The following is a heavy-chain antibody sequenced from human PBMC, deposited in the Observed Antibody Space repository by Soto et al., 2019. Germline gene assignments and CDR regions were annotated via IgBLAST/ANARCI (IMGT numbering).Heavy chain of an antibody. J-gene: IGHJ6*02. D-gene: IGHD2-2*01. CDR3: ARGRKGRYCSSTRCFRGCYYYSGMDV. CDR2: INHSGST. V-gene: IGHV4-34*01. CDR1: GGSFSGYY. Sequence: SETLSLTCAVYGGSFSGYYWSWIRQPPGKGLEWIGEINHSGSTNYNPSLKSRVTISVDTSKNQFSLKLSSLTAADTAVYYCARGRKGRYCSSTRCFRGCYYYSGMDVWHQGTRVTVSS.